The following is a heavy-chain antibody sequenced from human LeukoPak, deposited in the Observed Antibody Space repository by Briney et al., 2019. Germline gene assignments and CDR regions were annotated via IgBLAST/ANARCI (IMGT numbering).Heavy chain of an antibody. Sequence: GASVKVSCKASGYTFTGYYIQWVRQAPGQGLEWMGRINPNNGGTNYAQKFQGRVTMTRDTSISTAYMELNRLTSDDTAVYYCARDKYTGYETFDYWGQGTPVTVSS. CDR2: INPNNGGT. CDR3: ARDKYTGYETFDY. J-gene: IGHJ4*02. D-gene: IGHD5-12*01. V-gene: IGHV1-2*06. CDR1: GYTFTGYY.